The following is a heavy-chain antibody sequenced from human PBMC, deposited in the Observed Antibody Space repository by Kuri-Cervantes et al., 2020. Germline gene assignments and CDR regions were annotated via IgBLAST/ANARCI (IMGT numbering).Heavy chain of an antibody. V-gene: IGHV3-15*01. J-gene: IGHJ4*02. CDR2: IKSKTDGGTT. D-gene: IGHD3-22*01. CDR1: GFTFSNAW. Sequence: GESLKISCAASGFTFSNAWMTWIRQAPGKGLEWVGRIKSKTDGGTTDYAAPVKGRFTISRDDSKNTVYLQMNSLRAGDTAVYYCAKDGLNYYDSSGYLLYYFDYWGQGTLVTVSS. CDR3: AKDGLNYYDSSGYLLYYFDY.